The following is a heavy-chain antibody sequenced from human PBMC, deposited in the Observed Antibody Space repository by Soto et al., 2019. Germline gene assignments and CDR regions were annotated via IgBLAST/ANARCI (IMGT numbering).Heavy chain of an antibody. CDR1: GFTFSSYA. D-gene: IGHD3-10*01. CDR3: AREAGIGSGYYYYGMDV. CDR2: ISYDGSNK. Sequence: PGGSLRLSCAASGFTFSSYAMHWVRQAPGKGLEWVAVISYDGSNKYYADSVKGRFTISRDNSKNTLYLQMNSLRAEDTAVYYCAREAGIGSGYYYYGMDVWGQGTTVTVSS. J-gene: IGHJ6*02. V-gene: IGHV3-30-3*01.